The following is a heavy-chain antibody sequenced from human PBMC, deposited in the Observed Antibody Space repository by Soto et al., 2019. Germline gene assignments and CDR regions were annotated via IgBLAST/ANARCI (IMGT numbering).Heavy chain of an antibody. CDR2: IWYDGSNK. J-gene: IGHJ5*02. CDR1: GFSFSSYG. V-gene: IGHV3-33*01. CDR3: ARDTTAAGFYH. Sequence: QVQLVESGGGVFQPGRSLRLSCAASGFSFSSYGMHWVRQAPGKGLEWVAVIWYDGSNKYYADSVRGRFTISRDNSKNTVYLQMNRLRADDTAVYYFARDTTAAGFYHWGQGTLVTVSS. D-gene: IGHD6-13*01.